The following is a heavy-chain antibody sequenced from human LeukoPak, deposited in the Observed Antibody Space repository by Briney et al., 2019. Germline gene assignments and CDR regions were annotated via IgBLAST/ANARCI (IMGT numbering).Heavy chain of an antibody. CDR3: ARGFVVVVATRYGPWFDP. CDR1: GYTFTGYY. D-gene: IGHD2-15*01. CDR2: INPNSGGT. J-gene: IGHJ5*02. V-gene: IGHV1-2*02. Sequence: GASVKGSCKASGYTFTGYYMHWVRHTPRQRLECMGWINPNSGGTNYAQKFEGRVTMTRDTSISTAYMELSRLRSDDTAVYYCARGFVVVVATRYGPWFDPWGQGTLVTVSS.